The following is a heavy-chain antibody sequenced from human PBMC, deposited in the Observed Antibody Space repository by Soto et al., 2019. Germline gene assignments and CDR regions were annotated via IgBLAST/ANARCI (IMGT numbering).Heavy chain of an antibody. D-gene: IGHD3-10*01. CDR2: INLSGST. CDR1: SGSFSGYY. V-gene: IGHV4-34*01. CDR3: ARDNITGLFDY. Sequence: QVQLQQWGAGLLKPSETLSLTCAVYSGSFSGYYWTWMRQPPGTGLEWIGEINLSGSTNYNPSLKSRVTISVDTSKNHFSLKLTSVTAADTAVYYCARDNITGLFDYWGQGTLVTVSS. J-gene: IGHJ4*02.